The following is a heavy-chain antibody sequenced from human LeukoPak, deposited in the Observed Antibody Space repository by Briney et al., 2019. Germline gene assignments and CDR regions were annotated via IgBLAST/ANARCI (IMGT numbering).Heavy chain of an antibody. CDR3: VREESGGYFDY. D-gene: IGHD2-8*02. CDR2: IAPSVDTT. J-gene: IGHJ4*02. Sequence: ASVKIACKSFGFTFTNYLLHWVRQAPGQGLEWVGRIAPSVDTTNYAQKFRGRVTMTRDTSTSTVYMELSSLRSDDTAIYYCVREESGGYFDYWGQGTLVTVSS. V-gene: IGHV1-46*01. CDR1: GFTFTNYL.